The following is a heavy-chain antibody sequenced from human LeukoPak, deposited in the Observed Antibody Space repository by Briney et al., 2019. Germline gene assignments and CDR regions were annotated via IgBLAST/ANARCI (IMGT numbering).Heavy chain of an antibody. Sequence: SETLSLTCAVSGVSISXYYWSWIRQPPGKGLXXXXYIYYSGXXXXXXXXXXXXXXSXXTSXSQFSXKLSSVTAADTAVYYCARWSPGYDESSGFDYWGQGTLVTVSS. D-gene: IGHD3-22*01. CDR2: IYYSGXX. CDR3: ARWSPGYDESSGFDY. J-gene: IGHJ4*02. V-gene: IGHV4-59*01. CDR1: GVSISXYY.